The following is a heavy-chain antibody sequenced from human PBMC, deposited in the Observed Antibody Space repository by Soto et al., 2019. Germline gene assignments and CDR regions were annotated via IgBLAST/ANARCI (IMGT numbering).Heavy chain of an antibody. CDR3: ARGLRDGDDSDY. CDR2: IIPIFGTA. J-gene: IGHJ4*02. D-gene: IGHD3-10*01. CDR1: GGTFSSYS. V-gene: IGHV1-69*01. Sequence: GASVKVSCKASGGTFSSYSINWGRQAPGQGLEWMGGIIPIFGTANYAQKFQGRVTITADESTSTAYMELSSLRSEDTAVYYCARGLRDGDDSDYWGQGTLVTVSS.